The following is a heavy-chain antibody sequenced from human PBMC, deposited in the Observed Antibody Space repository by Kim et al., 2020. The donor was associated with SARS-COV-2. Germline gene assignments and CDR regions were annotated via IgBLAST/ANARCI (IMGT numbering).Heavy chain of an antibody. J-gene: IGHJ5*02. CDR3: ARSTRDSGSRGVPNWFDP. CDR1: GFSLSTSGVG. V-gene: IGHV2-5*02. Sequence: SGPTLVNPTQSLTLTCTFSGFSLSTSGVGVGWIRQSPGKALEWLALIYWDDDKRYSPSLKNRITITKDTSINQVVLTVTNMDPVDTATYYCARSTRDSGSRGVPNWFDPWGQGTLVTVSS. D-gene: IGHD1-26*01. CDR2: IYWDDDK.